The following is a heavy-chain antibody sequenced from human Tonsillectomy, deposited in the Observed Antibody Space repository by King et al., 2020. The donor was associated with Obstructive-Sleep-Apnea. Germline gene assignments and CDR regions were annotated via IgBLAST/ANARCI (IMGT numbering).Heavy chain of an antibody. D-gene: IGHD3-10*01. CDR2: ISTSGRT. V-gene: IGHV4-4*07. CDR1: GGSISTYY. CDR3: ASSTRIRGDLRY. Sequence: VQLQESGPGLVKPSETLSLTCTVSGGSISTYYWSWIRQPAGKALEWIGRISTSGRTNYNPSLKSRVTMSVDTSKKLFSLKLSSVTAADTAVYYCASSTRIRGDLRYWGQGTLVTVSS. J-gene: IGHJ4*02.